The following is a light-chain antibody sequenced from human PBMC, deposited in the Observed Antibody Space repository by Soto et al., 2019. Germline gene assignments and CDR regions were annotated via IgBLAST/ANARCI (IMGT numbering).Light chain of an antibody. V-gene: IGKV4-1*01. Sequence: DFVMTQAPDSLAVSLGERATINCKSSQSVLYNSNNKNHLGWFQQKPGHPPKLLIYGASFRPSGVPDRFSGSGSGTDFTLTISSLQAEDVAVYYCQQYYSTPPTFGQGTNLEIK. CDR1: QSVLYNSNNKNH. CDR3: QQYYSTPPT. J-gene: IGKJ2*01. CDR2: GAS.